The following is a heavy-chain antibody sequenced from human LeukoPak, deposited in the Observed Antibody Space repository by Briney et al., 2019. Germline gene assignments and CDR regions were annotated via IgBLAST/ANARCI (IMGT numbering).Heavy chain of an antibody. CDR2: TSYDGTIK. J-gene: IGHJ4*02. Sequence: GGSLRLSCAASGFTFSTYAMHWVRQAPGKGLEWVAVTSYDGTIKYNTDSVKGRFTISRDNSRNTLYLQLNSLRADDTAVYYCAKDRDSSSWYYFDYWGQGTLVTVSS. CDR1: GFTFSTYA. D-gene: IGHD6-13*01. CDR3: AKDRDSSSWYYFDY. V-gene: IGHV3-30-3*01.